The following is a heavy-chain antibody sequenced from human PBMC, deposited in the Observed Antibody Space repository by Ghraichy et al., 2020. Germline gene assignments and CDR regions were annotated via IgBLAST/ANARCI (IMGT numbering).Heavy chain of an antibody. CDR1: GGSISSYY. J-gene: IGHJ4*02. CDR3: AREVAQNNYFDY. V-gene: IGHV4-59*01. D-gene: IGHD2-15*01. Sequence: SETLSLTCTVSGGSISSYYWSWIRQPPGKGLEWIGYIYYSGSTNYNPSLKSRVTILVDTSKNQFSLKLSSVTAADTAVYYCAREVAQNNYFDYWGQGTLVTVSS. CDR2: IYYSGST.